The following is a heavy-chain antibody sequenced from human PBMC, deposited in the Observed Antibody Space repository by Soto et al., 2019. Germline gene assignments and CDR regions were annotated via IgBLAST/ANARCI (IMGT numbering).Heavy chain of an antibody. D-gene: IGHD6-13*01. J-gene: IGHJ4*02. V-gene: IGHV1-46*03. CDR3: GRGRSIYSTNWFDDY. CDR2: INPSDVTT. Sequence: GASVKVSCKASGYTFTSYYIHWVRQAPGQGLEWMGIINPSDVTTTYAQKLQGRVTMFRDTSTSTVYMEFSSLTSEDTAVYYCGRGRSIYSTNWFDDYWGQGTLVTVSS. CDR1: GYTFTSYY.